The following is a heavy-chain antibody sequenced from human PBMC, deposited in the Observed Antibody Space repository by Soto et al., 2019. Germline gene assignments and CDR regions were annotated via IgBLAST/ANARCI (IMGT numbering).Heavy chain of an antibody. J-gene: IGHJ4*02. Sequence: QVQLVQSGAEVKKPGASVKVSCKASGYTFTSYAMHWVRQAPGQRLEWMGWINAGNGHTKYSQKVQGRATITRDTSASTACMELTSLRSDDTAVYDVARSSCFCYVDYWCQGSVVTVSS. D-gene: IGHD3-22*01. V-gene: IGHV1-3*01. CDR2: INAGNGHT. CDR1: GYTFTSYA. CDR3: ARSSCFCYVDY.